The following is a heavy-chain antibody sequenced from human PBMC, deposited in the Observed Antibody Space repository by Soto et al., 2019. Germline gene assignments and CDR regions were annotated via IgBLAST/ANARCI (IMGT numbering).Heavy chain of an antibody. J-gene: IGHJ5*02. D-gene: IGHD3-10*01. CDR1: GFTFSNYW. CDR3: ARFRSLDP. Sequence: PGGSLRLSCADSGFTFSNYWMSWVRQAPGMGLQWVAGIKEDGSEKYYVDSVKGRFTISRDNAKNSLYLLMNSLRAEDTAVYYCARFRSLDPWGQGILVTVSS. CDR2: IKEDGSEK. V-gene: IGHV3-7*03.